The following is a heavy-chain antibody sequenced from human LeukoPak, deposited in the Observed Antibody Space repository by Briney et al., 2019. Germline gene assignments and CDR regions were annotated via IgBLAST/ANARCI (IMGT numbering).Heavy chain of an antibody. CDR3: AKDNGYYYDSSGYYPF. J-gene: IGHJ3*01. D-gene: IGHD3-22*01. CDR1: GFTFDDYG. CDR2: INWNGGST. V-gene: IGHV3-20*04. Sequence: GGSLRLSCAASGFTFDDYGMSWVRQAPGKGLEWVSGINWNGGSTGYADSVKGRFTISRDNAKNSLYLQMNSLRAEDTALYYCAKDNGYYYDSSGYYPFWGQGTMVTVSS.